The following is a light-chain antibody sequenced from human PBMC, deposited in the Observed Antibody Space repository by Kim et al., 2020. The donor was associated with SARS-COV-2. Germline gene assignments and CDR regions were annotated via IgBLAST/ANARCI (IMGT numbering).Light chain of an antibody. V-gene: IGKV3-11*01. CDR3: QQRGNWPLT. J-gene: IGKJ4*01. CDR2: DAS. Sequence: LSPGERATLSCRASQSISSYLAWYQQKPGQAPRLLIYDASNRATGIPARFSGSGSGTDFTLTISSLEPEDFAVYYCQQRGNWPLTFGGGTKVDIK. CDR1: QSISSY.